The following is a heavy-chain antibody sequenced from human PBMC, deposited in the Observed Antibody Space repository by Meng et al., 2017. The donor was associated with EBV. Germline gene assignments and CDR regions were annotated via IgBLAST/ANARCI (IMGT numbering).Heavy chain of an antibody. Sequence: LPRRGSGGWLVQPVGALTLSSAAPGSTFSGSAMPWGRQASGKGLEWVGRIRSKAKSYATAYAESVKGRFTISRDDSKNTAYLQMNSLKTEDTAVYYCTRMSSPLDYWGQGTLVTVSS. CDR1: GSTFSGSA. CDR3: TRMSSPLDY. D-gene: IGHD2-2*01. J-gene: IGHJ4*02. V-gene: IGHV3-73*02. CDR2: IRSKAKSYAT.